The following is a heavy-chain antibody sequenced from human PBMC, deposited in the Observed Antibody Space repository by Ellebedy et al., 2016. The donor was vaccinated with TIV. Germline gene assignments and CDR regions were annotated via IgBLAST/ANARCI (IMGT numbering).Heavy chain of an antibody. CDR3: AREGSSSWYGANWFDP. CDR2: ISYDGSNK. D-gene: IGHD6-13*01. J-gene: IGHJ5*02. V-gene: IGHV3-30*01. Sequence: GESLKISCAASGFTFSSYAMHWVRQAPGKGLEWVAVISYDGSNKYYADSVKGRFTISRDNSKNTLYLQMNSLRAEDTAVYYCAREGSSSWYGANWFDPWGQGTLVTVSS. CDR1: GFTFSSYA.